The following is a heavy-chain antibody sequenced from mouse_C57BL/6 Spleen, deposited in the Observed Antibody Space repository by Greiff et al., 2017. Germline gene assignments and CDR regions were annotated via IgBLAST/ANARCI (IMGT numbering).Heavy chain of an antibody. V-gene: IGHV1-55*01. D-gene: IGHD2-4*01. Sequence: QVQLQQPGAELVKPGASVKMSCKASGYTFTSYWITWVKQRPGQGLEWIGDIYPGSGSTNYNEKFKSKATLTVDTSSSTAYMQLSSLTSEDSAVYYCAREGYDYDGGGDYWGQGTTLTVSS. CDR3: AREGYDYDGGGDY. CDR1: GYTFTSYW. CDR2: IYPGSGST. J-gene: IGHJ2*01.